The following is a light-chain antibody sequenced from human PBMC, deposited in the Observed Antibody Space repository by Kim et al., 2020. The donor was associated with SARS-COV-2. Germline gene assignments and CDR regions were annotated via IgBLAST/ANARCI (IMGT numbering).Light chain of an antibody. V-gene: IGLV3-19*01. CDR2: GYN. CDR3: DSRDSGGNHVV. Sequence: SSELTQDPAVSVALGQTVRITCQGDSLRRYFASWYQQKPGQAPVLVIYGYNNRPSGIPDRFSDSTSGNTAALTITGAQAEDEADYYCDSRDSGGNHVVFGGGTQLTVL. CDR1: SLRRYF. J-gene: IGLJ2*01.